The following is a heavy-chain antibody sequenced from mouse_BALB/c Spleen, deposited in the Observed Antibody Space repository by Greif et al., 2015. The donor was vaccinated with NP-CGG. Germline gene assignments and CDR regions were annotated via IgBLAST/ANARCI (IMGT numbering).Heavy chain of an antibody. CDR2: IWRDGST. J-gene: IGHJ4*01. CDR3: ARHDYAMDY. V-gene: IGHV2-6-2*01. Sequence: VQLQQSGPDLVAPSQSLSITCTVSGVSLTSYGVHWVRQPPGKGLEWLVVIWRDGSTTYNSALKSRLSISKDNSMRQVFLKMNSLQIDDTAMYYCARHDYAMDYWGQGTSVTVSS. CDR1: GVSLTSYG.